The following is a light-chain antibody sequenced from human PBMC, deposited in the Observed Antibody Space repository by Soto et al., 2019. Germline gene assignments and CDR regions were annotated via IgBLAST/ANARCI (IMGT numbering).Light chain of an antibody. CDR3: VLYMGSGIPVV. V-gene: IGLV8-61*01. Sequence: QAVVTQEPSFSVSPGGTVTLTCGLSSGSVSTSYYPSWYQQTPGQAPCTLIYSTNTRSSGVPDRFSGSILGNKAALTITGAQADDESDYYCVLYMGSGIPVVFGGGTKLTVL. CDR2: STN. CDR1: SGSVSTSYY. J-gene: IGLJ2*01.